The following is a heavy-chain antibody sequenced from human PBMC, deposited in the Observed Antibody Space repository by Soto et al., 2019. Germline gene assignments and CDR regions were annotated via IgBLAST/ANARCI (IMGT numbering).Heavy chain of an antibody. J-gene: IGHJ6*03. CDR2: VSATAGTT. D-gene: IGHD3-3*01. Sequence: PGGSLRLSCAASGFTFSNYAMSWVRQAPGKGLEWVSLVSATAGTTYYTDSVKGRFTISRDNSRNTLYLQMNSLRAEDTAVYYCAKELHYDFWSGYPPVYMDVWGKGTTVTVSS. CDR3: AKELHYDFWSGYPPVYMDV. V-gene: IGHV3-23*01. CDR1: GFTFSNYA.